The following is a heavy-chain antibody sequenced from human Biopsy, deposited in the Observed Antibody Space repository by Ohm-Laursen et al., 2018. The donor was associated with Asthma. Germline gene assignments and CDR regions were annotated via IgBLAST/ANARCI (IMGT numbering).Heavy chain of an antibody. CDR3: ARQSGQEYGDSIPFDT. CDR2: ASSDRHNK. V-gene: IGHV3-30*03. J-gene: IGHJ3*02. Sequence: SLRLSCAAPGFVFSQCGMHWVRQGPGKGLEWVALASSDRHNKYYEDSVKGRFTISRDNSRNRLYLQINSLTVEDSAVYFCARQSGQEYGDSIPFDTWGQGTKVAVSS. D-gene: IGHD3-22*01. CDR1: GFVFSQCG.